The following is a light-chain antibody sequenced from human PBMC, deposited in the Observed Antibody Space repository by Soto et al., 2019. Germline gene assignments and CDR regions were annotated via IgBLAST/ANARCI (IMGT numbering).Light chain of an antibody. CDR2: GAS. V-gene: IGKV3-15*01. Sequence: EIVMTQSPATLSVSPGERATLSCRASQSVSSYLAWYQHKPGQAPRLLIYGASTRATGIPARFSGSGSGTESTLPISSLQSEDFAVYYCQQYNTWPPKYTFGQGTKLEIK. CDR1: QSVSSY. CDR3: QQYNTWPPKYT. J-gene: IGKJ2*01.